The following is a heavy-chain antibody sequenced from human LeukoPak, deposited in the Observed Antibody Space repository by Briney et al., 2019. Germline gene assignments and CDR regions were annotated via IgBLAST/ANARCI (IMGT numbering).Heavy chain of an antibody. CDR2: INLSGGST. Sequence: ASVTVSCTSSGYTFTSYNMHWVRQAPGRGLEWMGIINLSGGSTSYAQKFHGRVTMPRDTSTSTVYMELSSLRSEDTAVYYCARARHSGSYFFDYWGQGTLVTVSS. CDR1: GYTFTSYN. CDR3: ARARHSGSYFFDY. D-gene: IGHD1-26*01. J-gene: IGHJ4*02. V-gene: IGHV1-46*01.